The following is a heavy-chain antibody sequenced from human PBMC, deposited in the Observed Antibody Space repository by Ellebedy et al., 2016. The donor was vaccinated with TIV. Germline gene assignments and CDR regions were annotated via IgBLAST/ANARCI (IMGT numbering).Heavy chain of an antibody. D-gene: IGHD6-13*01. Sequence: ASVKVSCXASGYTFTGYYMHWVRQAPGQGLEWMGWINPNSGGTNYAQKFQGRVTITADESTSTAYMELSSLRSEDTAVYYCARTSAAGRSYYYYYMDVWGKGTTVTVSS. J-gene: IGHJ6*03. V-gene: IGHV1-2*02. CDR1: GYTFTGYY. CDR2: INPNSGGT. CDR3: ARTSAAGRSYYYYYMDV.